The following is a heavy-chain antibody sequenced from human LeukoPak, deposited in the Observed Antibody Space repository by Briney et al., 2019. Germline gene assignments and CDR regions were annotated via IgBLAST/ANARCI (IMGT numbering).Heavy chain of an antibody. Sequence: YXXTXYWXXWVRQLPGKGLEWMGIIYPGDSDTRYSPSFQGQVTISADKSISTAYLQWSSLKASDTAMYYCARNYDSSGYYPEDAFDIWGQGTMVTVSS. CDR3: ARNYDSSGYYPEDAFDI. J-gene: IGHJ3*02. V-gene: IGHV5-51*01. CDR1: YXXTXYW. D-gene: IGHD3-22*01. CDR2: IYPGDSDT.